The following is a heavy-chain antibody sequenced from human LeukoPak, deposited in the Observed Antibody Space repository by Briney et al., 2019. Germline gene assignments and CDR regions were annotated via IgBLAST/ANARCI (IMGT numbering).Heavy chain of an antibody. CDR1: GYSISSGYY. CDR3: ASRIAAVDDAFDI. V-gene: IGHV4-38-2*02. CDR2: IYHSGST. J-gene: IGHJ3*02. D-gene: IGHD6-13*01. Sequence: SETLSLTCTVSGYSISSGYYWGWIRQPPGKGLEWIGSIYHSGSTYYNPSLKSRVTISVDTSKNQFSLKLSSVTAADTAVYYCASRIAAVDDAFDIWGQGTMVTVSS.